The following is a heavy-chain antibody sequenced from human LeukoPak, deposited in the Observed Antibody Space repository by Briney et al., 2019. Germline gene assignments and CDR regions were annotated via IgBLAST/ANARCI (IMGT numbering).Heavy chain of an antibody. V-gene: IGHV4-34*01. J-gene: IGHJ6*03. CDR2: ISHSGST. CDR1: GGSFSGYY. Sequence: SETLSLTCAVYGGSFSGYYWSWIRQPPGKGLEWIGEISHSGSTNYNPSLKSRVTISVDTSKNQFSLKLSSVTAADTAVYYCARLKAARRNNYYYYYMDVWGKGTTVTVSS. D-gene: IGHD6-6*01. CDR3: ARLKAARRNNYYYYYMDV.